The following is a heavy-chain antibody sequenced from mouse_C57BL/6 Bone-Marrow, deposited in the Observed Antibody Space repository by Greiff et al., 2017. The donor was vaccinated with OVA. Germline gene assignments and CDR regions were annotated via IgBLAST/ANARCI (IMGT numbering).Heavy chain of an antibody. D-gene: IGHD1-1*01. J-gene: IGHJ1*03. CDR3: ASGDYYGSSYYWYFDV. CDR2: FHPYNDDN. CDR1: GYTFTTYP. Sequence: QVQLQQSGAELVKPGASVKMSCKASGYTFTTYPIEWMKQNHGKSLEWIGNFHPYNDDNKYNEKFKGKATLTVEKSSSTVYLELSRLTSDDSAVYYCASGDYYGSSYYWYFDVWGTGTTVTVSS. V-gene: IGHV1-47*01.